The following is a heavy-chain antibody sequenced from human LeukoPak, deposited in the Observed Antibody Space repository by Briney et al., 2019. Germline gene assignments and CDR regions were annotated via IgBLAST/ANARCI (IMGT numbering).Heavy chain of an antibody. CDR3: AKATIPYYYYYGMDV. CDR2: ISWDGGST. Sequence: PGGSLRLSCAASGFTFDDYAMHWVRQAPGKGLEWVSLISWDGGSTYYADSVKGRFTISRDNSKNSLYLQMNSLRAEDTALYYCAKATIPYYYYYGMDVWGKGTTVTVSS. CDR1: GFTFDDYA. J-gene: IGHJ6*04. D-gene: IGHD2-2*02. V-gene: IGHV3-43D*04.